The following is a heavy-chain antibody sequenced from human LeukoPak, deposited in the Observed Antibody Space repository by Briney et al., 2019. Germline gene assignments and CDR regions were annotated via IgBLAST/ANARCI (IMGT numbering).Heavy chain of an antibody. CDR2: IFYSGST. Sequence: SETLSLTCTVSGVSISSSYYYWGWLRQPPGKGLEWIGSIFYSGSTYYNPSLKSRVTISVDTSKNQFSLKLSSVTAADTAMYYCARQRSSEFDYWGQGTLSPSPQ. CDR1: GVSISSSYYY. CDR3: ARQRSSEFDY. J-gene: IGHJ4*02. D-gene: IGHD6-25*01. V-gene: IGHV4-39*01.